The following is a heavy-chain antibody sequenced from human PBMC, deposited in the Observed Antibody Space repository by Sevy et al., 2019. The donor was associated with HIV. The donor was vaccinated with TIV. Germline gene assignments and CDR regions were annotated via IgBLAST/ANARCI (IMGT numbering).Heavy chain of an antibody. Sequence: GGSLRLSCAASGFTFSSYSMNWVRQAPGKGLEWVSYISSSSSTIYYAVSVKGRFTISRDNAKNSLYLQMNSLRDEDTAVYYCARDYLDIVVVVAHRGYYYYYGMDVWGQRTTVTVSS. CDR2: ISSSSSTI. D-gene: IGHD2-15*01. CDR3: ARDYLDIVVVVAHRGYYYYYGMDV. CDR1: GFTFSSYS. J-gene: IGHJ6*02. V-gene: IGHV3-48*02.